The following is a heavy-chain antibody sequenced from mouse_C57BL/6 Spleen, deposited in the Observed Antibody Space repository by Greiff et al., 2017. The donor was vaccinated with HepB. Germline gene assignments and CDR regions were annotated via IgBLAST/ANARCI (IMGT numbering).Heavy chain of an antibody. V-gene: IGHV1-15*01. CDR1: GYTFTDYE. J-gene: IGHJ3*01. CDR2: IDPETGGT. Sequence: VQLQQSGAELVRPGASVTLSCKASGYTFTDYEMHWVKQTPVHGLEWIGAIDPETGGTAYNQKFKGKAILTADKSSSTAYMELRSLTSEDSAVYYCTREEGYDGYYDWFAYWGQGTLVTVSA. CDR3: TREEGYDGYYDWFAY. D-gene: IGHD2-3*01.